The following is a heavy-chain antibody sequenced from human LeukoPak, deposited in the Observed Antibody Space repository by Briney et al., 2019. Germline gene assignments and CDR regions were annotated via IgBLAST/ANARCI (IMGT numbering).Heavy chain of an antibody. V-gene: IGHV3-9*01. CDR3: AKHYDSSGYYIHT. CDR1: GFTFDDYA. D-gene: IGHD3-22*01. CDR2: ISWNSGSI. Sequence: GGSLRLSCEASGFTFDDYAMHWVRQAPGKGLEWVSGISWNSGSIGYADSVKGRFTNSRDNAKNSLYLQMNSLRAEDTALYYCAKHYDSSGYYIHTWGQGTLVTVSS. J-gene: IGHJ5*02.